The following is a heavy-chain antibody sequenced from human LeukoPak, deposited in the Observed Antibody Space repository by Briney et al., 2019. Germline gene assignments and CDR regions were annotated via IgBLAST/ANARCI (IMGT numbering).Heavy chain of an antibody. CDR2: ISYDGSNK. CDR3: ARGPQWLVSYFDY. J-gene: IGHJ4*02. D-gene: IGHD6-19*01. Sequence: GGSLRLSCAASGFTFSSYAMHWVRQAPGKGLEWGAVISYDGSNKYYADSVKGRFTISRDNSKNTLYLQMNSLRAEDTAVYYCARGPQWLVSYFDYWGRGTLVTVSS. CDR1: GFTFSSYA. V-gene: IGHV3-30-3*01.